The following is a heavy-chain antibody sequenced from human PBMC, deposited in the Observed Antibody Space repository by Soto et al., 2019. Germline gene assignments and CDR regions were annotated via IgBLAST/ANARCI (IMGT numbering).Heavy chain of an antibody. CDR1: GGSINIGDYY. V-gene: IGHV4-30-4*01. CDR2: IYYSGST. J-gene: IGHJ4*02. Sequence: QVQLQESGPGLVKPSQTLSLTCTVSGGSINIGDYYWSWIRQPPGKGLEWIGYIYYSGSTYYNPAPKRRVAIPVDTAKNQFSLELSSVTAADTAVYYCARHYGKEVLVDYWGQGTLVTVSS. CDR3: ARHYGKEVLVDY. D-gene: IGHD4-17*01.